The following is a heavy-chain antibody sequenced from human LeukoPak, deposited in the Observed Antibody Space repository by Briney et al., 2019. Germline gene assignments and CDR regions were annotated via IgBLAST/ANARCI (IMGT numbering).Heavy chain of an antibody. V-gene: IGHV4-39*07. J-gene: IGHJ4*02. Sequence: KPSETLSLTCSVSGGSISSSSYYWAWIRQPPGKGLQWIGSIDYSGTTYDNPSVKSRVTISLDTSKNQFSLKLSSVTAADTAAYYCASLGRMAAIGTEHWGQGTLVTVSS. CDR1: GGSISSSSYY. CDR3: ASLGRMAAIGTEH. D-gene: IGHD6-13*01. CDR2: IDYSGTT.